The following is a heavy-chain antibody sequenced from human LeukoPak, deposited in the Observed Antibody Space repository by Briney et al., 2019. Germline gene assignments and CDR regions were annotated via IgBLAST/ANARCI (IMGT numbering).Heavy chain of an antibody. J-gene: IGHJ4*02. CDR1: GGSISSSSYY. D-gene: IGHD3-10*01. CDR3: ARDRPDYYGSGSYYNYFDY. Sequence: SETLSLTCTVSGGSISSSSYYWGWIRQPPGKGLEWIGSIYYSGSTYYNPSLKSRVTISVDTSKNQFSLKLSSVTAADTAVYYCARDRPDYYGSGSYYNYFDYWGQGTLVTVSS. CDR2: IYYSGST. V-gene: IGHV4-39*07.